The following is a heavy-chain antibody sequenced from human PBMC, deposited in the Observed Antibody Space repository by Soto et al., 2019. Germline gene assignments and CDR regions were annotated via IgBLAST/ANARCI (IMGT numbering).Heavy chain of an antibody. V-gene: IGHV1-3*01. J-gene: IGHJ4*02. Sequence: GPSVKVSCKASGYTFTRYAMHWVRQAPGQRPEWMGWINPGNGDTKYSEKLQGRVTFTRDTSATTIYMELSSLRSEDTALHYCARNSYISGDDDSYYFDYWGQGTPVTVSS. CDR1: GYTFTRYA. CDR2: INPGNGDT. D-gene: IGHD2-21*02. CDR3: ARNSYISGDDDSYYFDY.